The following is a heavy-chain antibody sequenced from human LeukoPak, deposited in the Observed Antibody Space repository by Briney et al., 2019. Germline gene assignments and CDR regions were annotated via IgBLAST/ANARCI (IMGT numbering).Heavy chain of an antibody. CDR2: ISSSSSYI. CDR1: GFTFSSYS. D-gene: IGHD3-10*01. Sequence: GGSLRLSCAASGFTFSSYSMNWVRQAPGKGLEWVSSISSSSSYIYYADSVKGRFTISRDNAKNSLYLRMNSLRAEDTAVYYCAREDYYGSGSYGLPNWFDPWGQGTLVTVSS. V-gene: IGHV3-21*01. CDR3: AREDYYGSGSYGLPNWFDP. J-gene: IGHJ5*02.